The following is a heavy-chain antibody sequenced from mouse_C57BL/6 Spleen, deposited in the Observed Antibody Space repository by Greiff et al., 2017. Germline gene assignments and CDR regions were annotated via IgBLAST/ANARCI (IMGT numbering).Heavy chain of an antibody. J-gene: IGHJ4*01. D-gene: IGHD2-2*01. CDR2: IYPGSGST. Sequence: QVQLQQPGAELVKPGASVKMSCKASGYTFTSYWITWVKQRPGQGLEWIGDIYPGSGSTNYNEKFKSKATLTVDTSSSSAYMQLSSLTSEDSAVYYCARFGYYNAMDYWGQGTSVTVSS. CDR1: GYTFTSYW. CDR3: ARFGYYNAMDY. V-gene: IGHV1-55*01.